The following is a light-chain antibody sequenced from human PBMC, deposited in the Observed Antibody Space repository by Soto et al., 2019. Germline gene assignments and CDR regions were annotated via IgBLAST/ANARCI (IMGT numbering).Light chain of an antibody. Sequence: EIVLTPSPGTLSLSPVERATLSCRASQSVSSSYLAWYQQKPGPAPRLLIYGASTRATDIPARFSGSGSGTEFTLTISSLQSEDFAVYYCQQYSNWPPVLTFGGGTKVDI. CDR3: QQYSNWPPVLT. V-gene: IGKV3-15*01. CDR2: GAS. J-gene: IGKJ4*01. CDR1: QSVSSSY.